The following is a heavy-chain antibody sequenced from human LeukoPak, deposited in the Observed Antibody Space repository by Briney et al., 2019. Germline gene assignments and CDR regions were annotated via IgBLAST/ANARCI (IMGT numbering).Heavy chain of an antibody. Sequence: PGASLRLSCAASGFTFSNYAMRWVRQAPGKGLEWVSAITGSGGNTYYADSVKGRFTIYRDNSKNTVFLQMNSLRAEDTAVYYCAKWGDYDVLTGYYVSDYWGQGTLVTVSS. J-gene: IGHJ4*02. CDR2: ITGSGGNT. CDR1: GFTFSNYA. V-gene: IGHV3-23*01. CDR3: AKWGDYDVLTGYYVSDY. D-gene: IGHD3-9*01.